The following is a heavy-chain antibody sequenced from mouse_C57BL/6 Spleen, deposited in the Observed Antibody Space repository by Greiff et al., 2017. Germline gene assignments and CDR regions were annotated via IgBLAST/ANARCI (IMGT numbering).Heavy chain of an antibody. J-gene: IGHJ2*01. Sequence: DVMLVESGGGLVKPGGSLKLSCAASGFTFSDYGMHWVRQAPEKGLEWVAYISSGSSTIYYADTVKGRFTISRDNAKNTLFLQMTSLRSEDTAMYYCARGGDGYYAFDYWGQGTTLTVSS. V-gene: IGHV5-17*01. D-gene: IGHD2-3*01. CDR2: ISSGSSTI. CDR3: ARGGDGYYAFDY. CDR1: GFTFSDYG.